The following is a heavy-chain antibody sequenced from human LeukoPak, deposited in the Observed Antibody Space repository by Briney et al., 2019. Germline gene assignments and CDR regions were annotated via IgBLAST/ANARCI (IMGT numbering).Heavy chain of an antibody. CDR3: ATIGDRRSGELYRIDY. CDR1: GFTFSNYA. CDR2: VTGSGGDT. J-gene: IGHJ4*02. Sequence: PGGSLRLSCAASGFTFSNYAMSWVRQTPGKGLECVSVVTGSGGDTYYTGSVKGRFTISRDNSKNTLYLQMNSLRAEDAAVYYCATIGDRRSGELYRIDYWGQGTLVTVSS. D-gene: IGHD1-26*01. V-gene: IGHV3-23*01.